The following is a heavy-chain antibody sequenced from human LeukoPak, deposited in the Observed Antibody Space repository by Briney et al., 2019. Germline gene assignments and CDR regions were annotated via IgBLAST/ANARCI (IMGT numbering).Heavy chain of an antibody. CDR3: ALSGAHSGNPPDY. D-gene: IGHD3-10*01. V-gene: IGHV1-2*02. J-gene: IGHJ4*02. CDR1: GYTFTGYY. Sequence: GASVKVSCKASGYTFTGYYMHWVRQAPGQGLAWMGWINPNSGGTNYAQKFQGRVTMTRDTSISTAYMELSRLRSDDTAVYYCALSGAHSGNPPDYWGQGTLVTASS. CDR2: INPNSGGT.